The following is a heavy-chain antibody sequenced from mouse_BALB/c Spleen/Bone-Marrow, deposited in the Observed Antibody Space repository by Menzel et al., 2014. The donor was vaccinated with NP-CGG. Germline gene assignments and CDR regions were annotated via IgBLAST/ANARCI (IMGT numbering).Heavy chain of an antibody. CDR3: ARYYYGSSFDY. J-gene: IGHJ2*01. Sequence: VHLVESGPGLVQPSQSLSITCTVSGFSLTSYGVHWVRQSPGKGLEWLGVIWSGGSTDYNAAFISRLSTSKNNSKSQVFFKMNSLQANDAAIYYCARYYYGSSFDYWGQGTTLTVSS. CDR2: IWSGGST. CDR1: GFSLTSYG. V-gene: IGHV2-2*02. D-gene: IGHD1-1*01.